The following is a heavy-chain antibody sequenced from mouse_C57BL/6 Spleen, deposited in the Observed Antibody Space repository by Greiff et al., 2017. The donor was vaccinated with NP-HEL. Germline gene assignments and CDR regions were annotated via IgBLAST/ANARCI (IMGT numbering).Heavy chain of an antibody. D-gene: IGHD1-1*01. Sequence: EVQLQQSGPELVKPGASVKISCKASGYTFTDYYMNWVKQSHGKSLEWIGDINPNNGGTSYNQKFKGKATLTVDKSSSTAYMELRSLTSEDSAVYYCAFPRDYYGSDDYYAMDYWGQGTSVTVSS. CDR1: GYTFTDYY. CDR2: INPNNGGT. V-gene: IGHV1-26*01. J-gene: IGHJ4*01. CDR3: AFPRDYYGSDDYYAMDY.